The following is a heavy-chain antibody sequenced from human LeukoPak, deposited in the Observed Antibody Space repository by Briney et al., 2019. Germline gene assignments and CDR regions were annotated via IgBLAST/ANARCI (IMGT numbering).Heavy chain of an antibody. D-gene: IGHD3-22*01. V-gene: IGHV3-33*05. J-gene: IGHJ4*02. CDR3: ARTVAGTYYDSSGCDY. CDR2: ISYDGSNK. CDR1: GFTFSNYG. Sequence: GGSLRLSCAASGFTFSNYGMHWVRQAPGKGLEWVAVISYDGSNKYYADSVKGRFTISRDNSKNTLYLQMNSLRAEDTAVYYCARTVAGTYYDSSGCDYWGQGTLVTVSS.